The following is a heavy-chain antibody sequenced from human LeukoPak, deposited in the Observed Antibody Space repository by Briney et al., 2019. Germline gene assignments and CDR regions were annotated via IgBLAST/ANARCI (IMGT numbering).Heavy chain of an antibody. CDR1: GDSITSGSYY. Sequence: SETLSLTCSVSGDSITSGSYYWGCLRQPPGKGLEWTVTIYYRGSTYYNPSLKSRVTISVDTSKSHFSLRLSAVTAADTAMYYCARHRRRQRISSAHEDAFDIWGKGTMVTVSS. J-gene: IGHJ3*02. CDR2: IYYRGST. CDR3: ARHRRRQRISSAHEDAFDI. V-gene: IGHV4-39*01. D-gene: IGHD6-25*01.